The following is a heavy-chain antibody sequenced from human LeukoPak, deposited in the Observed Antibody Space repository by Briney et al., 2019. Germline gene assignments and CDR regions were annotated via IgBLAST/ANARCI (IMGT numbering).Heavy chain of an antibody. CDR2: IKQDGSEK. Sequence: GGSLRLSCAASTFSLSGYAMIWVRQAPGKGLEWVANIKQDGSEKYYVDSVKGRFTISRDNAKNSLYLQMNSLRAEDTAVYYCARTIGYGSGNDQAGGWGPGTLVSVSS. CDR1: TFSLSGYA. V-gene: IGHV3-7*01. J-gene: IGHJ4*02. D-gene: IGHD3-10*01. CDR3: ARTIGYGSGNDQAGG.